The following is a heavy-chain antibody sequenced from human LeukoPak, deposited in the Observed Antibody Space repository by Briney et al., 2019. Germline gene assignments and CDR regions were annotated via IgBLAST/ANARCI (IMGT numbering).Heavy chain of an antibody. CDR3: ARGSLWYEGHFYFDY. J-gene: IGHJ4*02. CDR1: GGSFSGYY. Sequence: SETLSLTCAVCGGSFSGYYWSWIRQPPGKGLEWIGEINHSGSTNYNPSLKSRVTISVDTSKNQFSLKLSSVTAADTAVYYCARGSLWYEGHFYFDYWGQGTLVTVSS. CDR2: INHSGST. D-gene: IGHD6-13*01. V-gene: IGHV4-34*01.